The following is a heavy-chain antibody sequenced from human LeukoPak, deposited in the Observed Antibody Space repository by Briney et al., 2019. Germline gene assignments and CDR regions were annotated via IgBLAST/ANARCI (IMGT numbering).Heavy chain of an antibody. CDR2: IYASGTT. D-gene: IGHD6-19*01. V-gene: IGHV4-61*02. CDR3: ARDLPRIAVAGTSYYYGMDV. CDR1: GGSISSGSYY. J-gene: IGHJ6*02. Sequence: TLSLTCTVSGGSISSGSYYWSWIRQPAGKGLEWIGRIYASGTTNYNPSLKSRVTISVDTSKNQFSLKLSSVTAADTAVYYCARDLPRIAVAGTSYYYGMDVWGQGTTATVSS.